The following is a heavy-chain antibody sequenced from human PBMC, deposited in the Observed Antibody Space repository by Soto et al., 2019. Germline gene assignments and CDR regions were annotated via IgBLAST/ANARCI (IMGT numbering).Heavy chain of an antibody. V-gene: IGHV4-30-2*01. CDR2: IFHGGST. CDR3: ARGRVVVPAAVMFNCLDP. CDR1: GAPITWGDYS. J-gene: IGHJ5*02. D-gene: IGHD2-2*01. Sequence: SETLSLTCALSGAPITWGDYSWNWIRQPPGKGLEWIGYIFHGGSTYYNPSLRSRVTISVDRSRTQFSLKMSSVTAADTAVYYCARGRVVVPAAVMFNCLDPWGQGALVTVSS.